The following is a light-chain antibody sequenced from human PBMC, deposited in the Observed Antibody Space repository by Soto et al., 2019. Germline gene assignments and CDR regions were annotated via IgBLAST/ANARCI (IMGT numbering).Light chain of an antibody. J-gene: IGKJ1*01. CDR1: QSISSW. CDR3: QQFYYYPWT. V-gene: IGKV1-5*01. Sequence: DIQMTQSPSTLSASVGGRVTITCRASQSISSWLAWYQQKPGKAPKLLIYDASSLESGVPSRFSGSGSGTEFTLTISSLQPDDFATYYCQQFYYYPWTFGQGTKVDIK. CDR2: DAS.